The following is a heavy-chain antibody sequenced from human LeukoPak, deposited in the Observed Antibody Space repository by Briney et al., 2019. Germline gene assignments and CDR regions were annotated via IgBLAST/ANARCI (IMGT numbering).Heavy chain of an antibody. CDR3: ARESGLHKRYYFDY. CDR2: INWNGGST. Sequence: GGSLRLSCAASGFTFDDYGMSWVRQAPGKGLEWVSGINWNGGSTGYADSVKGRFTISRDNAKNSLYLQMNSLRAEDTALYYCARESGLHKRYYFDYWGQGTLVTVSS. J-gene: IGHJ4*02. V-gene: IGHV3-20*04. CDR1: GFTFDDYG. D-gene: IGHD2-21*02.